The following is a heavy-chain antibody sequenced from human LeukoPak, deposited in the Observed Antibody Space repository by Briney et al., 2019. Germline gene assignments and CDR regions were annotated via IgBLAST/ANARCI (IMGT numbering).Heavy chain of an antibody. Sequence: GESLKISCKGSGYSFTDYWIGWVRQMPGKGLEWMGIIYPGDSDTRYSPSFQGQVTISADKSISTTYLQWNSLKASDTAMYYCARTSYYGSESYRLFDPWGQGTLVTVSS. D-gene: IGHD3-10*01. V-gene: IGHV5-51*01. CDR2: IYPGDSDT. CDR1: GYSFTDYW. CDR3: ARTSYYGSESYRLFDP. J-gene: IGHJ5*02.